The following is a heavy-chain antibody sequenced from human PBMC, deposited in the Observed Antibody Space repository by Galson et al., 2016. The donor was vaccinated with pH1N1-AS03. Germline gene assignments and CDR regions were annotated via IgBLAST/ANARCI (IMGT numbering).Heavy chain of an antibody. CDR1: GFSFGDCP. D-gene: IGHD3-22*01. J-gene: IGHJ4*02. CDR3: ASQNYYDSSGSFDFFDH. Sequence: SLRLSCAASGFSFGDCPMNWVRQAPGKGLEWVGFIRSKAYGGTTENAASVKGRFSISRDDSKNIAYLQMNRLKTEDTAMYYCASQNYYDSSGSFDFFDHWGQGTLVTVSS. CDR2: IRSKAYGGTT. V-gene: IGHV3-49*04.